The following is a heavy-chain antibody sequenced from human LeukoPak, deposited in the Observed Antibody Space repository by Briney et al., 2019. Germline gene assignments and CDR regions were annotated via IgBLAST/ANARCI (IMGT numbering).Heavy chain of an antibody. CDR2: ISWNSGSI. D-gene: IGHD6-19*01. V-gene: IGHV3-9*01. CDR1: GFTFDDYA. Sequence: GGSLRLSCAASGFTFDDYAMHWVRQAPGKGLEWVSGISWNSGSIGYADSVKGRFTISRDNAKNSLYLQMNSLRAEDTALYYCAKSSSGWYGSPFDYWGQGTLVTVSS. CDR3: AKSSSGWYGSPFDY. J-gene: IGHJ4*02.